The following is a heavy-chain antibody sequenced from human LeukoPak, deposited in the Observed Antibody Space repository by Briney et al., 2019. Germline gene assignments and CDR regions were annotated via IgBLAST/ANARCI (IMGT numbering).Heavy chain of an antibody. D-gene: IGHD5-12*01. CDR2: INHSGST. CDR1: GGSFSGYY. CDR3: ARAEGGSGYVLDY. Sequence: SETLSLTCAVYGGSFSGYYWSWIRQPPGKGLEWIGEINHSGSTDYNPSLKSRVTISVDTSKNQFSLKLSSVTAADTAVYYCARAEGGSGYVLDYWGQGTLVTVSS. J-gene: IGHJ4*02. V-gene: IGHV4-34*01.